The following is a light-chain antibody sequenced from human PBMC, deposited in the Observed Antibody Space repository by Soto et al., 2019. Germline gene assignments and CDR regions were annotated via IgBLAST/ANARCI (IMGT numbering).Light chain of an antibody. CDR1: SSDVGAYNY. CDR2: EVS. V-gene: IGLV2-14*01. CDR3: ISYTTTSTYV. Sequence: QSALTQPASVSGSPGQSITISCTGTSSDVGAYNYVSWYQQHPGKAPKLMIYEVSNRPSGISNRFSGSKSGNTASLAISGLQAEDEADYYFISYTTTSTYVFGTGTKLTVL. J-gene: IGLJ1*01.